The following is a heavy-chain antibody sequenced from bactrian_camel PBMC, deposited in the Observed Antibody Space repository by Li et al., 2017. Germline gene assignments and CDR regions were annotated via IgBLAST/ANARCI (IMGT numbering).Heavy chain of an antibody. CDR2: IYTGDGTS. V-gene: IGHV3S1*01. J-gene: IGHJ4*01. Sequence: HVQLVESGGGSVQPGGSLRLSCASPVGTYSRNCMGWFRQPAGMEREGVAFIYTGDGTSYYADSVKGRLAIRHDNAKNTMSLQMNNLELEDTAMYYCAADRCFGSGLLSLRTTPSEYNYWGQGTQVTVS. D-gene: IGHD3*01. CDR1: VGTYSRNC. CDR3: AADRCFGSGLLSLRTTPSEYNY.